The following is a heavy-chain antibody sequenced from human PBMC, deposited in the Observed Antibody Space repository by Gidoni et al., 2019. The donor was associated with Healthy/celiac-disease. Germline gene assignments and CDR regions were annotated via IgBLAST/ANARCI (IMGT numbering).Heavy chain of an antibody. CDR3: ASTGTTGGSAFDI. V-gene: IGHV1-18*04. CDR1: GYTFTSSV. CDR2: ISAYNGNT. J-gene: IGHJ3*02. Sequence: QVQLVQSGAEVKNPGASVKVSCKASGYTFTSSVISWVRQATGQGIGWIGLISAYNGNTNSAQTLQGRVTMTTDTSTSTAYMELRSLRSDYTAVYYCASTGTTGGSAFDIWGQGTMVTVSS. D-gene: IGHD1-7*01.